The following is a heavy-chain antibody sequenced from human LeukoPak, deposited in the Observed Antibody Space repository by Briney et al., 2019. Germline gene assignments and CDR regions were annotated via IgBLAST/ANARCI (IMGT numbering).Heavy chain of an antibody. D-gene: IGHD6-13*01. V-gene: IGHV3-33*01. CDR2: IWYDGSNK. Sequence: SLRLFCAASGFTFSSHGMHWVRQAPGKGLEWVAVIWYDGSNKYYADSVKGRFTISRDNSKNTLYLQMNSLRAEDTAVYYCARGRIAAAPDYWGQGTLVTVSS. J-gene: IGHJ4*02. CDR3: ARGRIAAAPDY. CDR1: GFTFSSHG.